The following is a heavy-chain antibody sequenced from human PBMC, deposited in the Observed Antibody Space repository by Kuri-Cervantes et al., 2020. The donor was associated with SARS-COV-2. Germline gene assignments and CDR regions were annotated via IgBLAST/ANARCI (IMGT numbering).Heavy chain of an antibody. D-gene: IGHD2-15*01. V-gene: IGHV4-59*01. CDR1: GGSISDYY. CDR3: ARDLPGYCSGGSCGGQFGY. CDR2: MYYTGST. Sequence: ESLKISCTVSGGSISDYYWSWIRQPPGKGLEWLGYMYYTGSTNYSPSLKSRVTISVDTSKNQFSLKLSSVTAADTAVYYCARDLPGYCSGGSCGGQFGYWGQGTLVTVSS. J-gene: IGHJ4*02.